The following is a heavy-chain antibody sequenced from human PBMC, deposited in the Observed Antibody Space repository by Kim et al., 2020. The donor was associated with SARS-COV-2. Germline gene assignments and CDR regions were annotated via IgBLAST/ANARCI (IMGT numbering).Heavy chain of an antibody. V-gene: IGHV1-69*04. J-gene: IGHJ5*02. D-gene: IGHD3-3*01. CDR3: ARSPRGSLRFLEWLPNWFDP. Sequence: SVKVSCKASGGTFSSYAISWVRQAPGQGLEWMGRIIPILGIANYAQKFQGRVTITADKSTSTAYMELSSLRSEDTAVYYCARSPRGSLRFLEWLPNWFDPWGQGTLVTVSS. CDR1: GGTFSSYA. CDR2: IIPILGIA.